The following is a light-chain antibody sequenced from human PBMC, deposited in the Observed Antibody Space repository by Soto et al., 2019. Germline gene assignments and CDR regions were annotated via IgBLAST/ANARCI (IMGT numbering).Light chain of an antibody. CDR3: QQYCSSPST. J-gene: IGKJ1*01. CDR2: AAS. V-gene: IGKV3-20*01. Sequence: EIVLTQSPGTLSSSPGERATLSCRASQSVSSSYLVWHQQKPGQAPRLLIYAASRRDTGIPDMFSGSGSGTDFTLTISRLQPEDFAVYYCQQYCSSPSTFGQGTQVEIK. CDR1: QSVSSSY.